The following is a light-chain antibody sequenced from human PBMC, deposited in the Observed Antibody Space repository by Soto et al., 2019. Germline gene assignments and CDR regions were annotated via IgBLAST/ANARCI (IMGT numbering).Light chain of an antibody. CDR3: QQNYRT. Sequence: DILLTQSPSSLSASVGDRVTITCRASESISFYLNWYQQKPGKPPKLLIYAASNLFSGVPSRFSASGHGTDFPLTISSLQREDFATYYCQQNYRTFGQGTKVEMK. CDR2: AAS. V-gene: IGKV1-39*01. CDR1: ESISFY. J-gene: IGKJ1*01.